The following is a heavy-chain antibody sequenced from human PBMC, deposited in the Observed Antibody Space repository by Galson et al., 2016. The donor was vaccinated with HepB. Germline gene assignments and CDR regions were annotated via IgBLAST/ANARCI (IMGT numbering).Heavy chain of an antibody. Sequence: SLRLSCAASGFAFSSHWMHWVRQAPGKGLVWVSRVNSDGTISNYADSVKGRFTISRDNAKNTLYLQMNSLRAEDTALYFCVRDHSVVPTTAYNWFDPWGRGTLVAVSS. D-gene: IGHD4-23*01. CDR3: VRDHSVVPTTAYNWFDP. V-gene: IGHV3-74*01. J-gene: IGHJ5*02. CDR2: VNSDGTIS. CDR1: GFAFSSHW.